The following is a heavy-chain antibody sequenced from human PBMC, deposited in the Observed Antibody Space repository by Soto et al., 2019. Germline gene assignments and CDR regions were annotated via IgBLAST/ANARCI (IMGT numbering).Heavy chain of an antibody. Sequence: QIQLVQSGLEVKKPGASVRVSCKTSGYSFVTYGISWVRQAPGQGPEWVAWIGPYKGSTRYSVRLQGRVTLSTDEHATTVYMELRSLGPDDTAVYYCARDVQHWWDYPTGGYDYWGQGTLVTVST. V-gene: IGHV1-18*04. CDR1: GYSFVTYG. J-gene: IGHJ4*02. D-gene: IGHD2-8*02. CDR2: IGPYKGST. CDR3: ARDVQHWWDYPTGGYDY.